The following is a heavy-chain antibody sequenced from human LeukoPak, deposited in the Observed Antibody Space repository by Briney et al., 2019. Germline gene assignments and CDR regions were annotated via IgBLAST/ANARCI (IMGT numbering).Heavy chain of an antibody. V-gene: IGHV3-20*04. CDR1: GFSFNNYA. Sequence: PGGSLRLSCAASGFSFNNYAMSWVRQAAGKGLEWVSGISGNGGSTWHADSVKGRFTISKDNAKNSLYLQMNSLRAEDTAVYYCARAGGSTVSHSDYWGQGTLVTVSS. J-gene: IGHJ4*02. CDR2: ISGNGGST. D-gene: IGHD4-17*01. CDR3: ARAGGSTVSHSDY.